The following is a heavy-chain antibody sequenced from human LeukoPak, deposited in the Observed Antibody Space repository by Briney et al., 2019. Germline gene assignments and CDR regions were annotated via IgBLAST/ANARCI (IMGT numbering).Heavy chain of an antibody. CDR1: GGSISGYY. J-gene: IGHJ3*02. CDR2: IYYSGNT. D-gene: IGHD6-13*01. CDR3: ASTYSLYDAFDI. V-gene: IGHV4-59*01. Sequence: SETLSLTCTVSGGSISGYYWNWIRQPPGKGLEWIGYIYYSGNTNYNPSLKSRVTISLDTSKNQFSLKLSSVTAADTAVYYCASTYSLYDAFDIWGQGTMVTVSS.